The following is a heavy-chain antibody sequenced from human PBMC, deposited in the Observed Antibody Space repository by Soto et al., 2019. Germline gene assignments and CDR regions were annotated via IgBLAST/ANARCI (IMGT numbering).Heavy chain of an antibody. CDR3: AREIDCSSTSCYAGAPGGMDV. CDR1: GGSISSGGYY. D-gene: IGHD2-2*01. J-gene: IGHJ6*02. CDR2: IYYSGGT. V-gene: IGHV4-31*03. Sequence: QVQLQESGPGLVKPSQTLSLTCTVSGGSISSGGYYWSWIRQHPGKGREWIGYIYYSGGTYYNPSLKSRVTISVDTSKNQFSLKLSAVTAADTAVYYCAREIDCSSTSCYAGAPGGMDVWGQGTTVTVSS.